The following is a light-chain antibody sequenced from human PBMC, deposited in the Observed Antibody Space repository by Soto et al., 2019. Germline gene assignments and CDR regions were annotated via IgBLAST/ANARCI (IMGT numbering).Light chain of an antibody. J-gene: IGLJ3*02. V-gene: IGLV1-51*01. CDR3: GTWDSSLSAGVL. CDR2: DDN. CDR1: SSNIGNNY. Sequence: QSVLTQPPSMSAARGQKVTISCSGSSSNIGNNYVSWYQQLPGTAPKLLIYDDNKRPSGIPDRFSGSKSGTSATLGITGLQNGDEAVYYCGTWDSSLSAGVLFGGGTKLTVL.